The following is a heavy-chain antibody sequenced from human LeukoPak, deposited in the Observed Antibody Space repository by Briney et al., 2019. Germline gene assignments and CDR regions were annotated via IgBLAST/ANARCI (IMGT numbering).Heavy chain of an antibody. Sequence: SGTLSLTCAVSGGSISSSNWWSWVRQPPGKGLEWIGEIYHSGSTNYNPSLKSRVTISVDKSKNQFSLKLSSVTAADTAVYYCARVRRDYYDSSGYYYLYYYYYYYMDVWGKGTTVTVSS. J-gene: IGHJ6*03. CDR2: IYHSGST. V-gene: IGHV4-4*02. CDR3: ARVRRDYYDSSGYYYLYYYYYYYMDV. CDR1: GGSISSSNW. D-gene: IGHD3-22*01.